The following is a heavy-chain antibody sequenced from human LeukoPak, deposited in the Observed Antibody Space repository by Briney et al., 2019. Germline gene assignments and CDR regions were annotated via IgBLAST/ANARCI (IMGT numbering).Heavy chain of an antibody. CDR3: ARDVGSHFDY. J-gene: IGHJ4*02. V-gene: IGHV3-30*04. D-gene: IGHD3-10*01. CDR1: GFTFSSYA. Sequence: PGRSLRLSCAASGFTFSSYAMHWVRQAPGKGLEWVAVISYDGSKKYYADSVKGRFTISRDNSKNTLYLQMNSLRAEDTAVYYCARDVGSHFDYWGQGTLVTVSS. CDR2: ISYDGSKK.